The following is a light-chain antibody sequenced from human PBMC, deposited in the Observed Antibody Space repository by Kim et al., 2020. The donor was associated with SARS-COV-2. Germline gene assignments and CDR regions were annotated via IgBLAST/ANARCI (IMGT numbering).Light chain of an antibody. CDR3: ASYTGSDTLV. CDR2: DVS. CDR1: RSDIGSYHY. V-gene: IGLV2-14*03. J-gene: IGLJ2*01. Sequence: GQAITISCPGSRSDIGSYHYVSWYQQHPAKAPKLMLYDVSKRPSGVSDRFSGSKSGNTASLVISGLQAEDEADYYCASYTGSDTLVFGGGTQLTVL.